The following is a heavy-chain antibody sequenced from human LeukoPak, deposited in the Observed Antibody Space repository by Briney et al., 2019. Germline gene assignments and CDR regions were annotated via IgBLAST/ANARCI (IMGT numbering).Heavy chain of an antibody. CDR3: ARGQFTLGVPAATSIELGHWFDP. V-gene: IGHV1-8*01. J-gene: IGHJ5*02. D-gene: IGHD2-2*01. CDR1: GYTFTIYD. CDR2: MNPNSGNT. Sequence: ASVKVSCKASGYTFTIYDINWVRQATGQGLEWMGWMNPNSGNTGYAQKFQGRVTMTRNTSISTAYMEVSSLRSEDTAVYYCARGQFTLGVPAATSIELGHWFDPWGQGTLVSVSS.